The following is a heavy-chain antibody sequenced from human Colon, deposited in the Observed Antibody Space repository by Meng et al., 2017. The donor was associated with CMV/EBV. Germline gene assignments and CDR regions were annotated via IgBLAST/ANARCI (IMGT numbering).Heavy chain of an antibody. CDR3: ASGLFNYYYYGMDV. V-gene: IGHV3-48*03. CDR2: ISGSGNTI. Sequence: GGSLRLSCTASGFTFSTFEMNWVRQAPGKGLEWVAYISGSGNTIHYGDSVKGRFTISRDNAKKSLYLEMSSLRAEDTALYYCASGLFNYYYYGMDVWGQGTTVTVSS. CDR1: GFTFSTFE. J-gene: IGHJ6*02.